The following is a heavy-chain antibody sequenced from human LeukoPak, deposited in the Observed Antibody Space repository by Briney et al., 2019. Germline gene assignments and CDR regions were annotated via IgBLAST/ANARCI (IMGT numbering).Heavy chain of an antibody. V-gene: IGHV4-31*03. CDR3: ARGGYDSTGNSVYYFDV. CDR2: IYYNETL. Sequence: SQTLSLLCTFSGGFINSGGYYWTWIPQHPGKGLERIGYIYYNETLCYNPSLKSRVTISVDTSKNQFSLNLNSVTAADTAVYYCARGGYDSTGNSVYYFDVWGQGTLVTVSS. CDR1: GGFINSGGYY. J-gene: IGHJ4*02. D-gene: IGHD2-8*02.